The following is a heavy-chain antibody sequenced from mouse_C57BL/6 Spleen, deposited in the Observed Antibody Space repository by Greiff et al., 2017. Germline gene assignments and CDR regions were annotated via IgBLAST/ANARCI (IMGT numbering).Heavy chain of an antibody. J-gene: IGHJ4*01. CDR2: INPNYGTT. CDR1: GYSFTDYN. Sequence: VHVKQSGPELVKPGASVKISCKASGYSFTDYNMNWVKQSNGKSLEWIGVINPNYGTTSYNQKFKGKATLTVDQSSSTAYMQLNSLTSEDSAVYYCAREVGRGYARDYWGQGTSVTVSS. D-gene: IGHD4-1*01. CDR3: AREVGRGYARDY. V-gene: IGHV1-39*01.